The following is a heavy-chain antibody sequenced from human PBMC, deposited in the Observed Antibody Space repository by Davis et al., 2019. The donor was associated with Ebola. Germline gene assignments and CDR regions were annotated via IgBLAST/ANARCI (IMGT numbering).Heavy chain of an antibody. CDR2: INPNSGGT. J-gene: IGHJ6*02. CDR3: ATAPGPDYDFWSGHYYYYGMDV. V-gene: IGHV1-2*02. Sequence: ASVKVSCKASGYTFTGYYMHWVRQAPGQGLEWMGWINPNSGGTNYAQKFQGRVTMTRDTSISTAYMELSRLRSDDTAVYYCATAPGPDYDFWSGHYYYYGMDVWGQGTTVTVSS. CDR1: GYTFTGYY. D-gene: IGHD3-3*01.